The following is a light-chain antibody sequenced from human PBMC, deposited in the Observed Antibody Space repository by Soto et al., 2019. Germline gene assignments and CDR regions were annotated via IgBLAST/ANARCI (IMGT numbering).Light chain of an antibody. Sequence: DIQMTQSPSSLSASVGDRVTITCRASQGISTYLNWYHQKPGKAPKLLIYAASSLQSGVPSRFSGSGSETDFTLTISSLQPEDSATYYCQQSYNLPWTFGPGTKVEIK. CDR1: QGISTY. J-gene: IGKJ1*01. CDR3: QQSYNLPWT. V-gene: IGKV1-39*01. CDR2: AAS.